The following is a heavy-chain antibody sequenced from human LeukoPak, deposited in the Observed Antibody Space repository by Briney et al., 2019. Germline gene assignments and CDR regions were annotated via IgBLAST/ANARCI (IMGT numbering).Heavy chain of an antibody. J-gene: IGHJ4*02. Sequence: SETLSLTCTVSGGSISSYYWSWIRQPAGKGLEWIGRIYTSGSTNYNPSLKSRVTISVDKSKNQFSLKLSSVTAADTAVYYYASGYSGYAPFDYWGQGTLVTVSS. D-gene: IGHD5-12*01. CDR2: IYTSGST. CDR1: GGSISSYY. CDR3: ASGYSGYAPFDY. V-gene: IGHV4-4*07.